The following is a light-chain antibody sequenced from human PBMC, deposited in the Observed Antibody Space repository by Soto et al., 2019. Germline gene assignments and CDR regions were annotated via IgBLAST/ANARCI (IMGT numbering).Light chain of an antibody. V-gene: IGKV1-39*01. CDR2: AAS. J-gene: IGKJ1*01. CDR1: QSISSY. Sequence: DIQMTQSPSSLSASVGDRVTITCRASQSISSYLNWYQQKPGKAPKLLIYAASSLQSGVPSRFSGSGSGTNVTLTISSLQPEDFATYDCQQSYSTPPTFGKGTKVEIK. CDR3: QQSYSTPPT.